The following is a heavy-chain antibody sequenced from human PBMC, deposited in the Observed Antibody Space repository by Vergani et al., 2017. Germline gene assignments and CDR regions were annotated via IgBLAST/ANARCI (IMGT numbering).Heavy chain of an antibody. D-gene: IGHD2-8*01. Sequence: EVQLVESGGGLVQPGRSLRLSCAASGFTVSSNYMSWVRQAPGKGLEWVSVIYSGGSTYYADSVKGRFTISRDNSKNTLYLQMNSLRAEDTAVYYCARDRLMFNYDYYYMDVWGKGTTVTVSS. J-gene: IGHJ6*03. CDR1: GFTVSSNY. CDR3: ARDRLMFNYDYYYMDV. V-gene: IGHV3-66*01. CDR2: IYSGGST.